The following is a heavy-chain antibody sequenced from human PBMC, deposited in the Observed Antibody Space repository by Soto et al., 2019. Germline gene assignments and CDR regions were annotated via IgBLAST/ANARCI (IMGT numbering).Heavy chain of an antibody. J-gene: IGHJ4*02. CDR2: TYYRSKCYN. CDR3: ARGGMTTVVTPYYYFDY. CDR1: GDSVSSNSTA. V-gene: IGHV6-1*01. D-gene: IGHD4-17*01. Sequence: SQTLSLTSAISGDSVSSNSTASNWIRQSPSRGLEWLGRTYYRSKCYNDYAVSVKSRITITPDTSKNQFSLQLNSVTPEDTAVYYCARGGMTTVVTPYYYFDYWGQGTLVNVSS.